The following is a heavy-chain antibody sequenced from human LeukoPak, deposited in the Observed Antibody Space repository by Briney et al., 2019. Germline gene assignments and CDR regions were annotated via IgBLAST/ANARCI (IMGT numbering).Heavy chain of an antibody. CDR2: ISSSSSTI. CDR3: ARHNPSSSWPPYYYGMDV. J-gene: IGHJ6*02. D-gene: IGHD6-13*01. CDR1: GFTFSSYS. V-gene: IGHV3-48*04. Sequence: GGSLRLSCAASGFTFSSYSMNWVRQAPGKGLEWVSYISSSSSTIYYADSVKGRFTISRDNAKNSLNLLMNSLRAEDTAVYYCARHNPSSSWPPYYYGMDVWGQGTTVTVSS.